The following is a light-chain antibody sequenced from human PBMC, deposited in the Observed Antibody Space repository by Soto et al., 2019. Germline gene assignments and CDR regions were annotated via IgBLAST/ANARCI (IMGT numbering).Light chain of an antibody. Sequence: IVLTQSPGTLSLSPGERATLSCRASQNIGTYLAWYQHKPGQAPSVLIFGASTRANGVPDRFSGSGSGTDFTLTISRLEPADFAVYYCQQYGTSHRFTFGQGTKVEI. CDR3: QQYGTSHRFT. V-gene: IGKV3-20*01. CDR1: QNIGTY. CDR2: GAS. J-gene: IGKJ1*01.